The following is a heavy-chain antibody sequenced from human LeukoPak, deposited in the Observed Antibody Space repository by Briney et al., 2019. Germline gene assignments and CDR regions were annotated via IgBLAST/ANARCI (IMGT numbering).Heavy chain of an antibody. CDR1: GGSISSYN. V-gene: IGHV4-59*01. CDR2: NYYSGST. D-gene: IGHD1-26*01. J-gene: IGHJ4*02. CDR3: ARGWDGYIDY. Sequence: TSETLSLNCTVSGGSISSYNWNWIRQPPGKGLEWIGYNYYSGSTNYNPSLKNRVTISVDTSNNQFSLKLSSVTAADTAVYYCARGWDGYIDYWGQGTLVTVSS.